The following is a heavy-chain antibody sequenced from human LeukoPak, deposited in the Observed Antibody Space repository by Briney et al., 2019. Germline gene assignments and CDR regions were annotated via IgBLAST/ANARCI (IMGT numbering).Heavy chain of an antibody. CDR2: IDANAVGT. J-gene: IGHJ4*02. CDR3: AERVQYDDSHYCIFDY. V-gene: IGHV3-23*01. CDR1: GFTFSNYV. D-gene: IGHD3-22*01. Sequence: PGGSLRLSCAASGFTFSNYVMNWVRQAPGKGLEWVSTIDANAVGTYYADSVKGRFTISRDNSKNTLYLQMSSLRAEDTAVYYCAERVQYDDSHYCIFDYWGQGTLVTVSS.